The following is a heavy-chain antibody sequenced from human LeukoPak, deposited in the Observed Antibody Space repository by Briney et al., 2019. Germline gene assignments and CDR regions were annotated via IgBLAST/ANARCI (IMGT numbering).Heavy chain of an antibody. V-gene: IGHV3-30*02. CDR1: GFTFGSYG. D-gene: IGHD3-9*01. CDR3: ARYYDILTGYYHYMDV. J-gene: IGHJ6*03. CDR2: IRSDGSNK. Sequence: GGSLRLSCAASGFTFGSYGMHWARQAPGKGLEWVTFIRSDGSNKYYADSVKGRFTISRDNSKNTLYLQMNTLTAEDTAVYYCARYYDILTGYYHYMDVWGKGTTVTISS.